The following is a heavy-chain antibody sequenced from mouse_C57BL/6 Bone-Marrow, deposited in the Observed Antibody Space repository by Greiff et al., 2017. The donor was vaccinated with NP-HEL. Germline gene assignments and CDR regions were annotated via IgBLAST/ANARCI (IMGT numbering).Heavy chain of an antibody. J-gene: IGHJ3*01. V-gene: IGHV1-64*01. CDR1: GYTFTSYW. D-gene: IGHD2-3*01. Sequence: QVQLQQPGAELVKPGASVKLSCKASGYTFTSYWMHWVKQRPGQGLEWIGMIHPNSGSTNYNEKFKSKATLTVDKSSSTAYMQLSSLTSEDSAAYYCAQDSDGYLFAYWGQGTLVTVSA. CDR2: IHPNSGST. CDR3: AQDSDGYLFAY.